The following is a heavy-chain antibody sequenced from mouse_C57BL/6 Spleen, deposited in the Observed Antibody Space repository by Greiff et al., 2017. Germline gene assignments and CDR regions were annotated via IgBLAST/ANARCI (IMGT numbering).Heavy chain of an antibody. Sequence: QVQLQQPGAELVRPGSSVKLSCKASGYTFTSYWMDWVKQRPGQGLEWIGNIYPSDSETHYNQKFKDKATLTVDKSSSTAYMQLSSLTSEDSAVYYCARGGVPVVEDWYFDVWGTGTTVTVSS. CDR2: IYPSDSET. D-gene: IGHD1-1*01. CDR1: GYTFTSYW. CDR3: ARGGVPVVEDWYFDV. J-gene: IGHJ1*03. V-gene: IGHV1-61*01.